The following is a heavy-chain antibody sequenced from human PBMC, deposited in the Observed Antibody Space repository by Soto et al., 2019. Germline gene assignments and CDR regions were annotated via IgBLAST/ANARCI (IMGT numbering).Heavy chain of an antibody. CDR1: GFTFSSYA. Sequence: GGSLRLSCAASGFTFSSYAISWVRQAPGKGLEWVSDISGNGGNTYYVDSGKGRFTISRDNSKNMLYLQMNSLGAEDTDVYYCAKDLRLSPNFDYWGQGTLVTVSS. V-gene: IGHV3-23*01. CDR3: AKDLRLSPNFDY. J-gene: IGHJ4*02. D-gene: IGHD5-12*01. CDR2: ISGNGGNT.